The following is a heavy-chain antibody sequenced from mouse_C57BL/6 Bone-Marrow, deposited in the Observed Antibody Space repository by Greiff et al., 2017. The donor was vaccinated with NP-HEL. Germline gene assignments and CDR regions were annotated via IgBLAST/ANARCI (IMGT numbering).Heavy chain of an antibody. D-gene: IGHD2-3*01. CDR3: ARKGWLLSWFAY. Sequence: QVQLQQSGAELARPGASVKLSCKASGYTFTSYGIRWVQQRTGQGLEWIGEIYRRSGNTYYNEKFKGKATLTADKSSSTAYMELRSLTSEDSAVYFCARKGWLLSWFAYWGQGTLVTVSA. CDR1: GYTFTSYG. J-gene: IGHJ3*01. V-gene: IGHV1-81*01. CDR2: IYRRSGNT.